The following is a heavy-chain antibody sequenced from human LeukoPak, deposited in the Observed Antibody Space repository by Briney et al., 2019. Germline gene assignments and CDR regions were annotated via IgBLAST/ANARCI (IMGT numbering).Heavy chain of an antibody. V-gene: IGHV3-53*05. Sequence: PGGSLRLSCAASGFTVSSNYMSWVRQAPGKGLEWVSVIYSGGSTYYADSMKGRFTISRDNSKNTLYLQMNSLRAEDTAVYYCAKIGDIVVTLGYYYMDVWGKGTTVTVSS. CDR3: AKIGDIVVTLGYYYMDV. J-gene: IGHJ6*03. CDR2: IYSGGST. D-gene: IGHD2-15*01. CDR1: GFTVSSNY.